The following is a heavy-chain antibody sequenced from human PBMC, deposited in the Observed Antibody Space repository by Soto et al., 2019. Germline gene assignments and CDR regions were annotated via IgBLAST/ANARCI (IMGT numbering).Heavy chain of an antibody. Sequence: QVQLQESGPGLVKPSQTLSLTCTVSGGSISSGGYYWSWIRQHPGKGLEWIGYIYYSGSTYYNPSLKRRVTISVATSKNQSSLNLSSVTAADTAVYYCARVFGFGGMDVWGQGTTVTVSS. D-gene: IGHD3-10*01. CDR1: GGSISSGGYY. CDR3: ARVFGFGGMDV. J-gene: IGHJ6*02. V-gene: IGHV4-31*03. CDR2: IYYSGST.